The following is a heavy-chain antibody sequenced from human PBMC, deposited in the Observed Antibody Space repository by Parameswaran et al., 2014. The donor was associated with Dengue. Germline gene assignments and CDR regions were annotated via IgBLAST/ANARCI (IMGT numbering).Heavy chain of an antibody. CDR2: INHSGST. V-gene: IGHV4-34*01. CDR3: ARPHSGSRRGNWFDP. D-gene: IGHD5-12*01. Sequence: RWIRQPPGKGLEWIGEINHSGSTNYNPSLKSRVTISVDTSKNQFSLKLSSVTAADTAVYYCARPHSGSRRGNWFDPWGQGTLVTVST. J-gene: IGHJ5*02.